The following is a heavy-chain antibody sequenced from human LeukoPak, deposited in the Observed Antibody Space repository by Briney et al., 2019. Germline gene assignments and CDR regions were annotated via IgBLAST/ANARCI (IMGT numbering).Heavy chain of an antibody. CDR2: IYHSGST. D-gene: IGHD3-22*01. CDR3: ARDLYDSSGYYFDY. Sequence: ETLSLTCTVSGGSISSGYYWGWIRQPPGKGLEWIGSIYHSGSTYYNPSLKSRVTISVDTSKNQFSLKLSSVTAADTAVYYCARDLYDSSGYYFDYWGQGTLVTVSS. CDR1: GGSISSGYY. J-gene: IGHJ4*02. V-gene: IGHV4-38-2*02.